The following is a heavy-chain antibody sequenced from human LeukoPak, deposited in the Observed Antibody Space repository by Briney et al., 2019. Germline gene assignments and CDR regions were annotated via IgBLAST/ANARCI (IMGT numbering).Heavy chain of an antibody. Sequence: GGSLRLSCAASGFTFSSYAMHWVRQAPGKGLEWVAVISYDGSNKYYADSVKGRFTISRDNSKNTLYLQMNSLRAEDTAVYYCAKAQALCSSTSCYQVYWYFDLWGRGTLVTVSS. CDR2: ISYDGSNK. J-gene: IGHJ2*01. V-gene: IGHV3-30-3*01. CDR1: GFTFSSYA. CDR3: AKAQALCSSTSCYQVYWYFDL. D-gene: IGHD2-2*01.